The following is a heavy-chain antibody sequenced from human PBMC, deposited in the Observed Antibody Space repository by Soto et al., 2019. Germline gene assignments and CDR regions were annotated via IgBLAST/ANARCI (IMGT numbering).Heavy chain of an antibody. V-gene: IGHV1-69*13. CDR1: GGTFSSYA. Sequence: SVNVSCKASGGTFSSYAISWVRQAPGQGLEWMGGIIPIFGTANYAQKFQGRVTITADESTSTAYMELSSLRSEDTAVYYCARHCSSTSCYANWFDPWGQGTMVTVYS. CDR3: ARHCSSTSCYANWFDP. J-gene: IGHJ5*02. CDR2: IIPIFGTA. D-gene: IGHD2-2*01.